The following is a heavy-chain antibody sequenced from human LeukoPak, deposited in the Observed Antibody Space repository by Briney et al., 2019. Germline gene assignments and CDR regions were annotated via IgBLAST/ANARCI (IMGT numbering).Heavy chain of an antibody. CDR2: LSGSGAGT. D-gene: IGHD3-3*01. Sequence: LGGSLRLSCAASGFTFSDYALGWVRQASGRGLEWVATLSGSGAGTYYSDSVQGRFTISRDNSKRTLFLQMNSLRAEDTAFYYCAKAELGVDTFFDYWGQGTLVTVSS. V-gene: IGHV3-23*01. J-gene: IGHJ4*02. CDR1: GFTFSDYA. CDR3: AKAELGVDTFFDY.